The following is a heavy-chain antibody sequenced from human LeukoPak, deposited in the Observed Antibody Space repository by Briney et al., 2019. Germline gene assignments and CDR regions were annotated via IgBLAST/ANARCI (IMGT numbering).Heavy chain of an antibody. D-gene: IGHD5-18*01. V-gene: IGHV3-7*03. Sequence: PGGSLRLSCAASGFTFRSYWMSWVRQTPGRGLEWVANIKPDGSGTYYVDTLRGRFTISRDNAQNTLFLQMNSLRAEDTAVYYCAKASNVDTAMVRFDYWGQGTLVTVSS. CDR2: IKPDGSGT. CDR1: GFTFRSYW. J-gene: IGHJ4*02. CDR3: AKASNVDTAMVRFDY.